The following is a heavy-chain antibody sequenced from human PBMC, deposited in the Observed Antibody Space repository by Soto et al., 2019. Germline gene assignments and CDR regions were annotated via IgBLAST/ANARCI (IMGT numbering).Heavy chain of an antibody. J-gene: IGHJ5*02. Sequence: SVKVSCKASGGTFSSYAISWVRQAPGQGLEWMGGIIPIFGIANYAQKFQGRVTITADESTSTAYMELSSLRSEDTAVYYCARDTPNWFDPWGQGTLVTVSS. CDR3: ARDTPNWFDP. CDR2: IIPIFGIA. V-gene: IGHV1-69*13. D-gene: IGHD2-15*01. CDR1: GGTFSSYA.